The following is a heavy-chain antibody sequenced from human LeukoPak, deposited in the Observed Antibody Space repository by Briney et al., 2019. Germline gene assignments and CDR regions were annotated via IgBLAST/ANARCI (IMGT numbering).Heavy chain of an antibody. CDR1: GFTFSSYG. J-gene: IGHJ3*02. Sequence: GGSLRLSCAASGFTFSSYGMHWVRQAPGKGLEWVAFIRYDGSNKYYADSVKGRFTISRDNSKNTLYLQMNSLRAEDTAVYYCAKDQYSSSWYRRVNDAFDIWGQGTMVTVSS. V-gene: IGHV3-30*02. CDR2: IRYDGSNK. D-gene: IGHD6-13*01. CDR3: AKDQYSSSWYRRVNDAFDI.